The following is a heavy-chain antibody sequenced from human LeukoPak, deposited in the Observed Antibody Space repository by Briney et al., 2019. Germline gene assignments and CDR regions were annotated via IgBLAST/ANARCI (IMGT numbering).Heavy chain of an antibody. J-gene: IGHJ2*01. V-gene: IGHV3-33*01. CDR1: GFTFSSYG. CDR2: IWYDGSTK. Sequence: GGSLRLSCAASGFTFSSYGMHWVRQAPGKGLEWVAVIWYDGSTKYYADSVKGRFTVSRENSKHTLYLQMNSLRAEDTAVYYCARATSPMTAAGTDWYFDLWAVAPWSLSPQ. D-gene: IGHD6-13*01. CDR3: ARATSPMTAAGTDWYFDL.